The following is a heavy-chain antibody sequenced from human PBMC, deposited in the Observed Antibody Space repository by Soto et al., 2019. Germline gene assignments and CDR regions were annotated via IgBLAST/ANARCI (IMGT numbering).Heavy chain of an antibody. D-gene: IGHD4-17*01. CDR3: ARHETLHGDYDH. CDR2: IYYSGST. CDR1: GGSISSSSYY. V-gene: IGHV4-39*01. J-gene: IGHJ4*02. Sequence: SETLSLTCTVSGGSISSSSYYWGWIRQPPGKGLEWIGNIYYSGSTYYNPSLKSRVTISVDTSKNQFPLKLSSVTAADTAVYYCARHETLHGDYDHWGQGTRVTVSS.